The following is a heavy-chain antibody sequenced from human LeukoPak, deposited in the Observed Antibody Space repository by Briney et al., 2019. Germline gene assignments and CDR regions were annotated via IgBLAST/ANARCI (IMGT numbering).Heavy chain of an antibody. J-gene: IGHJ4*02. Sequence: GGSLRLSCAASGLTFSGYDMHWVRQAPGKGPEWVAVMSYGGQNERYADSVKGRFTISRDRAKNTLYLQMSNLRVEDTAVYYCARLPTFYFDSSHYHYDFWGQGTLVTVSS. CDR2: MSYGGQNE. CDR1: GLTFSGYD. D-gene: IGHD3-22*01. V-gene: IGHV3-30*03. CDR3: ARLPTFYFDSSHYHYDF.